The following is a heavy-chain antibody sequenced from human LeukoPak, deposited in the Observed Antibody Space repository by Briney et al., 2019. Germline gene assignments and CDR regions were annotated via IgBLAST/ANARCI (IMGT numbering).Heavy chain of an antibody. D-gene: IGHD3-10*01. Sequence: SETLSLTCTVSGGSISSSSYYWGWIRQPPGKGLEWIGSIYYSGSTYYSPSLKSRVTISVDTSKNQFSLKLSSVTAADTAVYYCARVVRVRGVIITLTPRYYYYMDVWGKGTTVTVSS. J-gene: IGHJ6*03. V-gene: IGHV4-39*07. CDR3: ARVVRVRGVIITLTPRYYYYMDV. CDR2: IYYSGST. CDR1: GGSISSSSYY.